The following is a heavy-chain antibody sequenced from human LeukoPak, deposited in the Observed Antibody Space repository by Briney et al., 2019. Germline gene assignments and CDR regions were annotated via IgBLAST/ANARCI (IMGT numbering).Heavy chain of an antibody. CDR2: IYYSGST. D-gene: IGHD3-22*01. J-gene: IGHJ4*02. Sequence: SETLSLTCTVSGGSVSSGSYYWSWIRQPPGKGLEWIGYIYYSGSTNYNPSLKSRVTISVDTSKNQFSLKLSSVTAADTAVYYCARLTYYYDSSGYYRHIDYWGQGTLVTVSS. CDR3: ARLTYYYDSSGYYRHIDY. CDR1: GGSVSSGSYY. V-gene: IGHV4-61*01.